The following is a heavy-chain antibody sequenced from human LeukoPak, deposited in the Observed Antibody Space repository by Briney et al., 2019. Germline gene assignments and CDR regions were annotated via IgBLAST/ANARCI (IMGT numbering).Heavy chain of an antibody. CDR3: AIDRLGNYDY. J-gene: IGHJ4*02. D-gene: IGHD1-7*01. CDR2: IYYSGST. Sequence: SETLSLTCTVSGGSISSYYRSWIRQPPGKGLEWIGYIYYSGSTNYNPSLKSRVTISVDTSKNQFSLKLSSVTAADTAVYYCAIDRLGNYDYWGQGTLVTVSS. CDR1: GGSISSYY. V-gene: IGHV4-59*01.